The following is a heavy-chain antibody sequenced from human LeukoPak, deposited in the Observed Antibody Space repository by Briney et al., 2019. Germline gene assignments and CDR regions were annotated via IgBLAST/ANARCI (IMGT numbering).Heavy chain of an antibody. J-gene: IGHJ4*02. D-gene: IGHD6-13*01. CDR2: VSYSGST. Sequence: SETLSLTCTVSDDSISTFYWSWIRQPPGKGLEWMGYVSYSGSTNYNPSLKSRITMSVDTSKNQFSLKLSSVTAADTAVYYCARDLDSYSSTWYPYSSGWYLDYWGQGTLVTVSS. CDR3: ARDLDSYSSTWYPYSSGWYLDY. V-gene: IGHV4-59*12. CDR1: DDSISTFY.